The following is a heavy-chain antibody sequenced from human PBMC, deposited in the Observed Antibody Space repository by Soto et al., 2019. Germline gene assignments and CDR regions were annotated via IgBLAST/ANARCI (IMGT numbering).Heavy chain of an antibody. CDR1: GFTFSSYG. CDR3: AKENVAARHLDY. D-gene: IGHD6-6*01. V-gene: IGHV3-30*18. J-gene: IGHJ4*02. CDR2: ISYDGSNK. Sequence: GWSLRLSCSASGFTFSSYGMHWVRQAPGKGLEWVAVISYDGSNKYYADSVKGRFTISRDNSKNTLYLQMNSLRAEDTAVYYCAKENVAARHLDYWGQGTLVTVSS.